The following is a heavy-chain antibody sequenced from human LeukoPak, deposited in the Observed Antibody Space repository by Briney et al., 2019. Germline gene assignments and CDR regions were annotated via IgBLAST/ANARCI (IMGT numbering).Heavy chain of an antibody. CDR2: IITSSRYI. D-gene: IGHD2-2*01. CDR1: GFTLSTFD. CDR3: ARADCSGSTCYLRHSWFDP. V-gene: IGHV3-21*06. J-gene: IGHJ5*02. Sequence: PGGSLRLSCAASGFTLSTFDMNWVRQAPGRGLEWVSSIITSSRYIYYRDSVKGRFTISRDDAKNSLYLQMNSLTVEDTAVYYCARADCSGSTCYLRHSWFDPWGQGTLVTVSS.